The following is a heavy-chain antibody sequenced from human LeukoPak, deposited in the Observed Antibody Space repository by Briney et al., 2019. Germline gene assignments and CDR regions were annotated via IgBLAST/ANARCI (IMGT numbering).Heavy chain of an antibody. CDR3: ARDGSGQQLESGGPYYYYMDV. CDR1: GGTFSSYA. J-gene: IGHJ6*03. V-gene: IGHV1-69*13. D-gene: IGHD6-13*01. CDR2: IIPIFGTA. Sequence: SVKVSCKTSGGTFSSYAISWVRQAPGQGLEWMGGIIPIFGTANYAQKFQGRVTITADESTSTAYMELSSLRSEDTAVYYCARDGSGQQLESGGPYYYYMDVWGKGTTVTVSS.